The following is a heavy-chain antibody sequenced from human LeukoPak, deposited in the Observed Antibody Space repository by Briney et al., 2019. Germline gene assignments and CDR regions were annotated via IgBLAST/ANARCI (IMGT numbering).Heavy chain of an antibody. D-gene: IGHD3/OR15-3a*01. CDR2: IYYSGST. V-gene: IGHV4-59*01. Sequence: PSETLSLTCTVSGGSISSYYWSWVRQPPGKGLEWVGYIYYSGSTNYNPSLKSRVTISVDTSKNQFSLKLSSVTAADTAVYYCARSRTGSRFDYWGQGSLVSVCS. CDR3: ARSRTGSRFDY. CDR1: GGSISSYY. J-gene: IGHJ4*02.